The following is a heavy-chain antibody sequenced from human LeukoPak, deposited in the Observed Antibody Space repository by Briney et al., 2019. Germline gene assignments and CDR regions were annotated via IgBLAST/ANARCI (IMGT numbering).Heavy chain of an antibody. Sequence: SGGSLRLPCAASGFTFSTYAMSWVRQAPGKGLEWVSAISGSGGNTYYADSVKGRFTISRDNSKNTVYLQMNSLRAEDTAVYYCARVPYYYGVDVWGQGTTVTVSS. CDR1: GFTFSTYA. V-gene: IGHV3-23*01. D-gene: IGHD1-1*01. J-gene: IGHJ6*02. CDR2: ISGSGGNT. CDR3: ARVPYYYGVDV.